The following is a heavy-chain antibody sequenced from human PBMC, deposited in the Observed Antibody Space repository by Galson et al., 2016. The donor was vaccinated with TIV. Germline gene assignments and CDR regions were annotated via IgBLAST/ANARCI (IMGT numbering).Heavy chain of an antibody. J-gene: IGHJ4*02. CDR3: ARGRGYGDTTSGYVDY. CDR1: GFTFSSYE. CDR2: IIESGRST. V-gene: IGHV3-48*03. D-gene: IGHD2-2*01. Sequence: SLRLSCAASGFTFSSYEMNWVRQAPGKGLEWVSYIIESGRSTYYADSVKGRFSISRDNAKNSLYLQMSSLRADDTAVYYCARGRGYGDTTSGYVDYWGQGTLVTVSS.